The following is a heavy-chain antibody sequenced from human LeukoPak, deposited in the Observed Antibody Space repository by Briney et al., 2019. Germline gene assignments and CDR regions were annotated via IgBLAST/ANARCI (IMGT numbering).Heavy chain of an antibody. Sequence: ASVKVSCKASGYTFTGYYMHWVRQAPGQGLEWMGWINAGNGNTKYSQKFQGRVTITRDTSASTAYMELSSLRSEDTAVYYCARFVAAAVYFDLWGRGTLVTVSS. CDR1: GYTFTGYY. CDR2: INAGNGNT. J-gene: IGHJ2*01. V-gene: IGHV1-3*01. D-gene: IGHD6-13*01. CDR3: ARFVAAAVYFDL.